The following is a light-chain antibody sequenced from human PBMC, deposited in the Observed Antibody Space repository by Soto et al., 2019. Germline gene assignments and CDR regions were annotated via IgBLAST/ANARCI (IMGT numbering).Light chain of an antibody. CDR2: DVN. CDR1: SSDIGGYDY. Sequence: QSALTQPASVSGSPGQSITLSCTGTSSDIGGYDYVSWYQRHPGKAPKLIIYDVNNRPSGVSNRFSGSKSGNTASLTISGLQAEDEADYYCSSYASGSSHLVFGSGTKLTVL. V-gene: IGLV2-14*01. CDR3: SSYASGSSHLV. J-gene: IGLJ2*01.